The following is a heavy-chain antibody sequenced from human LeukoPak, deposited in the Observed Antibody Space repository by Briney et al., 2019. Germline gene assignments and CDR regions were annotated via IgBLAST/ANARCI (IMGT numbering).Heavy chain of an antibody. CDR1: GFTLSSNY. CDR2: IYSGGGT. D-gene: IGHD2-21*02. Sequence: GGSLRLSCAASGFTLSSNYMSWVRQAPGKGLEWVSFIYSGGGTYYADSVKGRFTISRDNSKNTVYLQMNSLRAEDTAVYYCATETDDYWGQGTLVTVSS. CDR3: ATETDDY. V-gene: IGHV3-66*01. J-gene: IGHJ4*02.